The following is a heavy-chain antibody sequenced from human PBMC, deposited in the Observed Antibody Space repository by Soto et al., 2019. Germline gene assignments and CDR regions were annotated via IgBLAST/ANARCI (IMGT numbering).Heavy chain of an antibody. CDR1: GFTFGNYA. D-gene: IGHD2-8*01. V-gene: IGHV3-23*01. J-gene: IGHJ1*01. CDR2: IGGGGGNT. Sequence: EVQLLESGGTLVQPGGSLRLSCAGSGFTFGNYAMSWVRQAPGKGLEWVSSIGGGGGNTYYADSVKGRFTISRDNSKNTLYLQMNSLRAEDTAVYDGAKCLGVGHCTKGKWHRFQYWGQGTLFTVSS. CDR3: AKCLGVGHCTKGKWHRFQY.